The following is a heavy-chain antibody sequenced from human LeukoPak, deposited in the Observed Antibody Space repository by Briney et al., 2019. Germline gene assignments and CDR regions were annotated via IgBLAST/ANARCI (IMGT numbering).Heavy chain of an antibody. Sequence: SETLSLTCTVSGGSISSYYWSWIRQPPGKGLEWIGYIYYSGSTNYNPSLKSRVTISVDTSKNQFSLKLSSVTAADTAVYYCAGFDYPFYFGYWGQGALVTVSS. CDR1: GGSISSYY. CDR2: IYYSGST. J-gene: IGHJ4*02. D-gene: IGHD3-9*01. CDR3: AGFDYPFYFGY. V-gene: IGHV4-59*01.